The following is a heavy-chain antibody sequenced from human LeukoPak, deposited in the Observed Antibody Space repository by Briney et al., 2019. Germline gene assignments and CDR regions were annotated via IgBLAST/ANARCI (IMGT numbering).Heavy chain of an antibody. CDR3: ASKLEGYCSSTSCPVA. V-gene: IGHV4-38-2*01. Sequence: PSETLSLTCAVSGYSISSGYYWGWIRQPPGKGLEWIGSIYHSGSTYYNPSLKSRVTISVDTSKNQFSLKLSSVTDADTAVYYCASKLEGYCSSTSCPVAWGQGTLVTVSS. CDR1: GYSISSGYY. D-gene: IGHD2-2*01. J-gene: IGHJ5*02. CDR2: IYHSGST.